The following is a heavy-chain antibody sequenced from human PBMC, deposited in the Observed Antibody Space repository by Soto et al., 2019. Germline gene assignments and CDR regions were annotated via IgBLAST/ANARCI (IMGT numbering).Heavy chain of an antibody. D-gene: IGHD2-2*01. Sequence: ASVKVSCKASGFSFSDYFMHWVRQAPGQGLEWMGIINPSGGSRNYAQKFQGRVTITRDTSTSTVYVDLSSLRYGDTAVYYCARDNSQNYGTPAASSWFHPWGQGTPVTVSS. V-gene: IGHV1-46*01. CDR2: INPSGGSR. CDR3: ARDNSQNYGTPAASSWFHP. J-gene: IGHJ5*02. CDR1: GFSFSDYF.